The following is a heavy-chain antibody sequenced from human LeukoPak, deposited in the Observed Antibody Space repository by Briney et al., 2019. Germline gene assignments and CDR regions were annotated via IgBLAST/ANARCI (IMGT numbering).Heavy chain of an antibody. J-gene: IGHJ4*02. CDR2: ITGSGGDT. CDR3: VKGSAEARPYYFDY. D-gene: IGHD2-21*01. CDR1: GFTFRNYA. Sequence: GGSLRLSCAGSGFTFRNYAMSRVRQAPGKGLEWVSAITGSGGDTFHADSVKGRFSISRDNSKNTLYLQMNSLRAEDTAVYYCVKGSAEARPYYFDYWGQGTLVTVSS. V-gene: IGHV3-23*01.